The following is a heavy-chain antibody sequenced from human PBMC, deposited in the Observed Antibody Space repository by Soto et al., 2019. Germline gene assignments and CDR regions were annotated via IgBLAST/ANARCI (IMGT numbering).Heavy chain of an antibody. CDR3: ARSGPTQGYGYYYYYYGMDV. V-gene: IGHV4-59*01. Sequence: SETLSLTCTVSGGSISSYYWSWIRQPPGKGLEWIGYIYYSGSTNYNPSLKSRVTISVDTSKNQFSLKLSSVTAADTAVYYCARSGPTQGYGYYYYYYGMDVWGQGTTVTVSS. J-gene: IGHJ6*02. CDR2: IYYSGST. CDR1: GGSISSYY. D-gene: IGHD6-13*01.